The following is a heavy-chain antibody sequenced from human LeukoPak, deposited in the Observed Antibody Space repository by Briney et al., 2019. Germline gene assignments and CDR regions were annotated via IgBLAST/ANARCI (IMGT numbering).Heavy chain of an antibody. V-gene: IGHV4-59*01. Sequence: PSETLSLTCTVSGGSISSYYWSWIRQPPGKGLEWIGYIYYSGSTNYNPSLKSRVTMSVDTSKSQFSLKLSSVTAADTAVYYCAREDYGDYVFDYWGQGTLVTVSS. CDR2: IYYSGST. D-gene: IGHD4-17*01. CDR3: AREDYGDYVFDY. CDR1: GGSISSYY. J-gene: IGHJ4*02.